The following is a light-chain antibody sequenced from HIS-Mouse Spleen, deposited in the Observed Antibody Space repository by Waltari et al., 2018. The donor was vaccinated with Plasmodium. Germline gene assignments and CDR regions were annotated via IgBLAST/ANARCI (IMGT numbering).Light chain of an antibody. CDR1: QSLLHRNGYNY. Sequence: DIVMTQSALSLPVTPGTPASLSCRSSQSLLHRNGYNYLDWYLQKPGQSPQLLIYLGSNRASGVPDRFSGSGSGTDFTLKISRVEAEDVGVYYCMQALQTPYTFGQGTKLEIK. V-gene: IGKV2-28*01. J-gene: IGKJ2*01. CDR2: LGS. CDR3: MQALQTPYT.